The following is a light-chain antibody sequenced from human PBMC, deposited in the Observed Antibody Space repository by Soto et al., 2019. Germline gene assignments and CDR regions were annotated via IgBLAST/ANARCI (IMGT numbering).Light chain of an antibody. CDR1: QSVSSN. J-gene: IGKJ1*01. Sequence: EIVMTQSPATLSVSPGERATLSCRASQSVSSNLAWYQQKPGQAPRLLIYGAATRATGIPARFSGSGSGTEFTRTISSLQSEDFAVYYCQQYNNWPPWTFGKGTKVEMK. CDR3: QQYNNWPPWT. V-gene: IGKV3-15*01. CDR2: GAA.